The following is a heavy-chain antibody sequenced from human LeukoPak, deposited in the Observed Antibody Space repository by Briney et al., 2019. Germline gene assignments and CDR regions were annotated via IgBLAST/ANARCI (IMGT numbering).Heavy chain of an antibody. D-gene: IGHD3-10*01. CDR3: AKGLYYYSSGPSFDY. Sequence: GGSLRLSCAASGFTVSSNYMSWVRQAPGKGLEWVSAISGSGGSTYYADSVKGRFTISRDNSKNTLYLQMNSLRAEDTAVYYCAKGLYYYSSGPSFDYWGQGTLVTVSS. V-gene: IGHV3-23*01. CDR1: GFTVSSNY. J-gene: IGHJ4*02. CDR2: ISGSGGST.